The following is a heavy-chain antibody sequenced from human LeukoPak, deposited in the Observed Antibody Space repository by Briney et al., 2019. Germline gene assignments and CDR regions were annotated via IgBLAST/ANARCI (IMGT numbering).Heavy chain of an antibody. D-gene: IGHD5-18*01. CDR2: IYYSGST. V-gene: IGHV4-34*01. Sequence: SETLSLTCAVYGGSFIGYYWSWIRQPPGQGLEWIGSIYYSGSTYYNPSLKSRVTISVDTSKNQFSLKLSSVTAADTAVYYCARDRSYGLEGWFDHWGQGTLVTVSS. CDR3: ARDRSYGLEGWFDH. J-gene: IGHJ5*02. CDR1: GGSFIGYY.